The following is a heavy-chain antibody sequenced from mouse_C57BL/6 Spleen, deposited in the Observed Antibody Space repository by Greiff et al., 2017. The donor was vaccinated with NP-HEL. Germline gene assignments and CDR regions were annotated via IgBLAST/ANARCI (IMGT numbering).Heavy chain of an antibody. D-gene: IGHD2-13*01. CDR2: INPNYGTT. J-gene: IGHJ4*01. CDR1: GYSFTDYN. Sequence: EVKLMESGPELVKPGASVKISCKASGYSFTDYNMNWVKQRNGKSLEWIGVINPNYGTTSYNQKFKGKATLTVDQSSSTAYMQLNSLTSEDSAVYYCARSGYGDGGLYYYAMDYWGQGTSVTVSS. V-gene: IGHV1-39*01. CDR3: ARSGYGDGGLYYYAMDY.